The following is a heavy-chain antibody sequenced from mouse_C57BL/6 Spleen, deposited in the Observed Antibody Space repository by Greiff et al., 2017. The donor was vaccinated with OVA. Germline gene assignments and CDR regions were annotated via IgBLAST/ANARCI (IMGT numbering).Heavy chain of an antibody. CDR2: INPYNGGT. CDR3: ARFYDYPDY. J-gene: IGHJ2*01. D-gene: IGHD2-4*01. CDR1: GYTFTDYY. Sequence: EVQLQESGPVLVKPGASVKMSCKASGYTFTDYYMNWVKQSHGKSLEWIGVINPYNGGTSYNQKFKGKATLTVDKSSSTAYMELNSLTSEDSAVYYCARFYDYPDYWGQGTTLTVSS. V-gene: IGHV1-19*01.